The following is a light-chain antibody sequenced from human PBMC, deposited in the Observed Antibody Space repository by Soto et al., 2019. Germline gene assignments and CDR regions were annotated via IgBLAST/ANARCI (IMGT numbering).Light chain of an antibody. CDR2: GAS. J-gene: IGKJ2*01. Sequence: DRVMTQSPGTLSVSAGERATLSCRASQSVSSNLAWYQQKPGQAPRLLIYGASTRATGIPARFSGGGSGTEFTVTISSLQSEDFAIYYCQQYDIWPPYTFGQGTKVDIK. CDR3: QQYDIWPPYT. CDR1: QSVSSN. V-gene: IGKV3-15*01.